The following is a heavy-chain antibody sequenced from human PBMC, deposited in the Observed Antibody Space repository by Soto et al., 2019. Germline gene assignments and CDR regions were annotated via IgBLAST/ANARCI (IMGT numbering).Heavy chain of an antibody. Sequence: QVQLQQWGAGLLKPSETLSLTCAVYGGSFSGYYWSWIRQPPGKGLEWSGEINHSGSTNYNPSLKSRVTISVDTSKNQCSLKLSSVTAADTAVYYCARGRYSSGWYRGWFDPWGQGTLVTVSS. CDR1: GGSFSGYY. D-gene: IGHD6-19*01. V-gene: IGHV4-34*01. CDR2: INHSGST. CDR3: ARGRYSSGWYRGWFDP. J-gene: IGHJ5*02.